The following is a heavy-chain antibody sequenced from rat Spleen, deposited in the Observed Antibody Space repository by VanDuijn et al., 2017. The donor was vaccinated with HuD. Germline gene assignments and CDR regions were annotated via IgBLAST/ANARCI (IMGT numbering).Heavy chain of an antibody. Sequence: EVQLVESGGGLVQPGRSLKLSCAASGFTFSNYGMAWVCQAPTKGLEWVATISYDGSSTYYRDSVKGRFTISRDNAKSTLYLQMDSLRSEDTATYYCARPLTIAAISTPFDYWGQGVMVTVSS. V-gene: IGHV5-29*01. CDR2: ISYDGSST. J-gene: IGHJ2*01. CDR3: ARPLTIAAISTPFDY. D-gene: IGHD1-2*01. CDR1: GFTFSNYG.